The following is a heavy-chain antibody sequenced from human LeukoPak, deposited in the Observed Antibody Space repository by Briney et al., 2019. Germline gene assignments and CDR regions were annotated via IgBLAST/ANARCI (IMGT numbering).Heavy chain of an antibody. CDR3: AKEDSGSSIDY. Sequence: ASVKVSCKASGYTFTGYYMHWVRQAPGQGLEWMGWINPNSGGTNYAQKFQGRVTMTRDTSINTDYMELSRLRSDDAAVYYCAKEDSGSSIDYRGQGTLVTVSS. CDR1: GYTFTGYY. D-gene: IGHD1-26*01. CDR2: INPNSGGT. J-gene: IGHJ4*02. V-gene: IGHV1-2*02.